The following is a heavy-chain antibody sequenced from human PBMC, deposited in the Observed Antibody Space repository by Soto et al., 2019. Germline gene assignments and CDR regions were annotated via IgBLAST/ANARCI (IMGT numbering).Heavy chain of an antibody. CDR2: ISWNSGSI. CDR1: GFTFDDYA. J-gene: IGHJ4*02. D-gene: IGHD6-19*01. V-gene: IGHV3-9*01. Sequence: EVQLVESGGGLVQPGRSLRLSCAASGFTFDDYAMHWVRQAPGKGLEWVSGISWNSGSIGYADSVKGRFTISRDNAKNSLYLQMNSLRAEDTALYYCASAARDAPSSGWYPGGNFDFWGQGTLVTVSS. CDR3: ASAARDAPSSGWYPGGNFDF.